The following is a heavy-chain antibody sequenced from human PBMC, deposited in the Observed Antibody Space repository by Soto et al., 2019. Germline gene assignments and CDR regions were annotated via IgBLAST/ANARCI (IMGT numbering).Heavy chain of an antibody. CDR2: ISAHNGNT. CDR1: GYAFTTYG. CDR3: ARGRYGDY. V-gene: IGHV1-18*01. D-gene: IGHD1-1*01. J-gene: IGHJ4*02. Sequence: QVHLVQSGAEVKKPGASVKFSCKVSGYAFTTYGITWVRQAPGQGLEWMGWISAHNGNTNYAQKLQGRVTVTRDTSTGTAYLELRGLRSDDTAVYYCARGRYGDYWGQGALVTVSS.